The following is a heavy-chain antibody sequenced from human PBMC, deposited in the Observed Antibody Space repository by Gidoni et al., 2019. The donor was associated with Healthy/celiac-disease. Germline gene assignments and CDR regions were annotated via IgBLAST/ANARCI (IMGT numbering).Heavy chain of an antibody. Sequence: QVQLQQWGAGLLTPSETLSLTCAVYGGSFSGYYWSWIRQPPGKGLEWIGEINHSGSTNYNPALKSRVTISVDTSKNQFSLKLSSVTAADTAVYYCARGEVRYFDWSPYGMDVWGQGTTVTVSS. D-gene: IGHD3-9*01. V-gene: IGHV4-34*01. CDR1: GGSFSGYY. CDR3: ARGEVRYFDWSPYGMDV. CDR2: INHSGST. J-gene: IGHJ6*02.